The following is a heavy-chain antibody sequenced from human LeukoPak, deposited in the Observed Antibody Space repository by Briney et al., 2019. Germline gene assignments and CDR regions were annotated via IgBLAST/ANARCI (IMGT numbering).Heavy chain of an antibody. J-gene: IGHJ4*02. CDR3: AREGEGGFDY. D-gene: IGHD3-16*01. Sequence: GGSLRLSCAASGFTFSSYGMHWVRQAPGKGLEWVAVISYDGSNKYYADSVKGRFTISRGSSKNTLYLQMNSLRAEDTAVYYCAREGEGGFDYWGQGALVTVSS. CDR1: GFTFSSYG. V-gene: IGHV3-30*03. CDR2: ISYDGSNK.